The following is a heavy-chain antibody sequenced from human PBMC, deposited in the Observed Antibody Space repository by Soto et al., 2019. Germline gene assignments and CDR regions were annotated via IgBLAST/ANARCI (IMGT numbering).Heavy chain of an antibody. CDR2: ISAYNGNT. CDR1: GYTFTSYG. CDR3: ARGDTIFGVVTPGDY. D-gene: IGHD3-3*01. Sequence: GASVKVSCKASGYTFTSYGISWVRQAPGQGLEWMGWISAYNGNTNYAQKLQGRVTMTTDTSTSTAYMELRSLRSDDTAVYYCARGDTIFGVVTPGDYWGQGTLVTVSS. J-gene: IGHJ4*02. V-gene: IGHV1-18*01.